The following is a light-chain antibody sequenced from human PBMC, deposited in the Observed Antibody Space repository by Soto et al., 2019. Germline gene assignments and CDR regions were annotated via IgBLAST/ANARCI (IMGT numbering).Light chain of an antibody. CDR3: QQFYDLPIT. Sequence: DIQMTQSPSALSASVGDRVTMTGQASQNISDVLNWYQQQPGKAPKVLIYDASKLQTGVPSRFSGRGSGKDFTFTIRSLQPDDSGTYYCQQFYDLPITFGQGTRLEIK. J-gene: IGKJ5*01. V-gene: IGKV1-33*01. CDR2: DAS. CDR1: QNISDV.